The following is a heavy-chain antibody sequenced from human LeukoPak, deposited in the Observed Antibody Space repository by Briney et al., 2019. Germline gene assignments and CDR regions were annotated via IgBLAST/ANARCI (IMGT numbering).Heavy chain of an antibody. J-gene: IGHJ5*02. CDR1: GGSINTDSYY. V-gene: IGHV4-39*07. CDR3: ARGLIVVVVAATSQWFDP. D-gene: IGHD2-15*01. CDR2: IYYSGST. Sequence: SETLSLTCTVSGGSINTDSYYWGWVRRPPGKGLEWIGSIYYSGSTWYNPSLKSRVTISVDTSKNQFSLKLSSVTAADTAVYYCARGLIVVVVAATSQWFDPWGQGTLVTVSS.